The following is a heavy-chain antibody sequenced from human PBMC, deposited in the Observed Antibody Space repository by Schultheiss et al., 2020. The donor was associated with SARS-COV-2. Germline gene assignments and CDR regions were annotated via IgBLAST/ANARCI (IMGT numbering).Heavy chain of an antibody. Sequence: GGSLRLSCAASGFTFSNSDMNWVRQAPGKGLEWVAVISYDGSNKYYADSVKGRFTISRDNSKNTLYLQMNSLRAEDTAVYYCAKGAHYDFWSGYPRFDPWGQGTLVTVSS. J-gene: IGHJ5*02. CDR3: AKGAHYDFWSGYPRFDP. CDR2: ISYDGSNK. V-gene: IGHV3-30*18. D-gene: IGHD3-3*01. CDR1: GFTFSNSD.